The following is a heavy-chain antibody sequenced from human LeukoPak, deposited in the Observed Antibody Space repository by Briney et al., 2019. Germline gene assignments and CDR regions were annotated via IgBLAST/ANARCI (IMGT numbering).Heavy chain of an antibody. J-gene: IGHJ4*02. D-gene: IGHD4-17*01. CDR1: GFTFSSYG. Sequence: PGGSLRLSCAASGFTFSSYGMHWVRQAPGKGLKWVAVIWYDGSNKYYADSVKGRFTISRDNSKNTLYLQMNSLRAEDTAVYYCARGLPRVDYWGQGTLVTVSS. CDR2: IWYDGSNK. CDR3: ARGLPRVDY. V-gene: IGHV3-33*01.